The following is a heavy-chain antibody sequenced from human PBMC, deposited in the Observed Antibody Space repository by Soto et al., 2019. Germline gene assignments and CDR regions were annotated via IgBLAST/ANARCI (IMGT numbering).Heavy chain of an antibody. D-gene: IGHD5-18*01. CDR1: GGSISSYY. CDR2: IYYSGST. CDR3: ARGGGIYRRGYSYGYFDY. Sequence: SETLSLTCTVSGGSISSYYWSWIRQPPGKGLEWIGYIYYSGSTNYNPSLKSRVTISVDTSKNQFSLKLSSVTAADTAVYYCARGGGIYRRGYSYGYFDYWGQGTLVTVSS. V-gene: IGHV4-59*12. J-gene: IGHJ4*02.